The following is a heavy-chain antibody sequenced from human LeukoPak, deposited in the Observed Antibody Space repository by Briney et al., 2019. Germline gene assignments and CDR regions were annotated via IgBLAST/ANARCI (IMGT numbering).Heavy chain of an antibody. D-gene: IGHD6-19*01. CDR2: IYYSGST. J-gene: IGHJ5*02. V-gene: IGHV4-59*08. CDR1: GGSFSGYY. CDR3: ASSSGWYQRWFDP. Sequence: SETLSLTCAVYGGSFSGYYWSWIRQPPGKGLEWIGYIYYSGSTNYNPSLKSRVTISVDTSKNQFSLKLSSVTAADTAVYYCASSSGWYQRWFDPWGQGTLVTVSS.